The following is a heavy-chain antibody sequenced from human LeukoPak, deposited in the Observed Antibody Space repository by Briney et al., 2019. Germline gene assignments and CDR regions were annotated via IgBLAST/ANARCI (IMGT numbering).Heavy chain of an antibody. CDR2: INTDGSST. D-gene: IGHD7-27*01. J-gene: IGHJ4*02. V-gene: IGHV3-74*01. CDR1: GFTFSSYW. CDR3: AKDPGDLAFDY. Sequence: GGSLRLSCAASGFTFSSYWMHWVRQAPGKGLVWVSRINTDGSSTSYADSVKGRFTISRDNAKNTLYLQMNSLRAEDTAVYYCAKDPGDLAFDYWGQGTLVTVSS.